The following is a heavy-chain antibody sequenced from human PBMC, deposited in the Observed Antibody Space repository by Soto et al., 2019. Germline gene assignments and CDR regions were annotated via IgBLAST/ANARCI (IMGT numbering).Heavy chain of an antibody. Sequence: GSLRLSCAASGFTFSSYGMHWVRQAPGKGLEWVAVIWYDGSNKYYADSVKGRFTISRDNSKNTLYLQMNSLRAEDTAVYYCSIGYCSGGSCYIPHYYGMDVWGQGTTVTVSS. V-gene: IGHV3-33*01. CDR3: SIGYCSGGSCYIPHYYGMDV. CDR1: GFTFSSYG. J-gene: IGHJ6*02. D-gene: IGHD2-15*01. CDR2: IWYDGSNK.